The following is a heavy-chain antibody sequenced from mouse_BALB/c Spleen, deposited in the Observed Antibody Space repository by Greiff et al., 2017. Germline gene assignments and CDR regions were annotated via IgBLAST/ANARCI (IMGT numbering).Heavy chain of an antibody. J-gene: IGHJ4*01. CDR1: GYSITSDYA. CDR2: ISYSGST. V-gene: IGHV3-2*02. CDR3: ARYGYDGGRYAMDY. Sequence: EVKLVESGPGLVKPSQSLSLTCTVTGYSITSDYAWNWIRQFPGNKLEWMGYISYSGSTSYNPSLKSRISITRDTSKNQFFLQLNSVTTEDTATYYCARYGYDGGRYAMDYWGQGTSVTVSS. D-gene: IGHD2-2*01.